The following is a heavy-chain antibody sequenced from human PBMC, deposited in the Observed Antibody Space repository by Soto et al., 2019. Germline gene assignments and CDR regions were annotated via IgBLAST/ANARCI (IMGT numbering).Heavy chain of an antibody. CDR3: ARDLGSSGWVMSRYYYGMDV. Sequence: GGSLRLSCAASGFTFSNAWMSWVRQAPGKGLEWVGRIKSKTDGGTTDYAAPVKGRFTISRDNSKNTLYLQMNSLRAEDTAVYYCARDLGSSGWVMSRYYYGMDVWGQGTTVTVSS. D-gene: IGHD6-19*01. CDR1: GFTFSNAW. V-gene: IGHV3-15*01. J-gene: IGHJ6*02. CDR2: IKSKTDGGTT.